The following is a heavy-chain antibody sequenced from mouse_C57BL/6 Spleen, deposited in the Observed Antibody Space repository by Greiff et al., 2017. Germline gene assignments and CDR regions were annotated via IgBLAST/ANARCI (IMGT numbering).Heavy chain of an antibody. V-gene: IGHV1-53*01. CDR1: GYTFTSYW. Sequence: VQLLQPGTDLVKPGASVKLSCTASGYTFTSYWMHWVKQRPGQGLEWIGNINPSTGGTNYNEKFKSKATLTVDKSASTAYMQLSRLTSEDSAVYYCAREGYDYDDAMDYWGQGTSVTVSS. CDR3: AREGYDYDDAMDY. D-gene: IGHD2-4*01. CDR2: INPSTGGT. J-gene: IGHJ4*01.